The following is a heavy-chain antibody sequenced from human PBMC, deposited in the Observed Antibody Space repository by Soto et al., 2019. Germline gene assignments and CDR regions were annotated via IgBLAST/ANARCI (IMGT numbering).Heavy chain of an antibody. CDR2: IYHSGSS. D-gene: IGHD2-15*01. V-gene: IGHV4-30-2*01. Sequence: QLQLQESGSGLVKPSQTLSLTCAVSGGSISSGGYSWSWIRQPPGKGPERIGYIYHSGSSYYNPLLESGVTISVDRSKNQFSLKLSSVTAADTAVYYCARGQVVAAQHWGQGTLVTVSS. J-gene: IGHJ4*02. CDR3: ARGQVVAAQH. CDR1: GGSISSGGYS.